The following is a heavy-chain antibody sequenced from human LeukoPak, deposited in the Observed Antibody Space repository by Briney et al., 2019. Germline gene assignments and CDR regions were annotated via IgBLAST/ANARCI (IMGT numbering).Heavy chain of an antibody. D-gene: IGHD6-13*01. V-gene: IGHV3-23*01. J-gene: IGHJ4*02. Sequence: GGSLRLSCAASGFTFSSYAMSWVRQAPGKGLEWVSAISGSGGSTYYADSVKGRFTISRDNSKNTLYLQMNSLRAEDTAVYCCAKVGSSSQASPLYWGQGTLVTVSS. CDR1: GFTFSSYA. CDR3: AKVGSSSQASPLY. CDR2: ISGSGGST.